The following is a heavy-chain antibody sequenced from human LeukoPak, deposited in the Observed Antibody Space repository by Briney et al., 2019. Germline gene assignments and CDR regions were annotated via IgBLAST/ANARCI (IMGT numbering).Heavy chain of an antibody. CDR3: ARDYYYVNSGYWLDY. Sequence: GRSLRLSCVASGFTFSDYGMHWVRQAPGKGLEWVALIWDDGSNKYYADSLKGRFTISRDNSKSTLYLQMNSLRAEDTAVYYCARDYYYVNSGYWLDYWGQGTLVTVSS. CDR2: IWDDGSNK. CDR1: GFTFSDYG. J-gene: IGHJ4*02. V-gene: IGHV3-33*01. D-gene: IGHD3-22*01.